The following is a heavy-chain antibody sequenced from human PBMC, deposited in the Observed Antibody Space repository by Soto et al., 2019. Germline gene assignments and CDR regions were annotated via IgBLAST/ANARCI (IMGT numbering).Heavy chain of an antibody. Sequence: SVKVSCKASGYTFTSYYMHWVRQAPGQGLEWMGGIIPIFGTANYAQKFQGRVTITADESTSTAYMELSRLRSDDTAVYYCAREIVLVPAARTCWFDPWGQGTLVTVSS. CDR1: GYTFTSYY. CDR3: AREIVLVPAARTCWFDP. D-gene: IGHD2-2*01. V-gene: IGHV1-69*13. J-gene: IGHJ5*02. CDR2: IIPIFGTA.